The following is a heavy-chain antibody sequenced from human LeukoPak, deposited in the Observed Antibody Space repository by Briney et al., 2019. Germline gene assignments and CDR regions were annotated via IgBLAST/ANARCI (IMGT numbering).Heavy chain of an antibody. Sequence: SETLSLTCTVSGGSISSSSYYWGWLRQPPGKGLEWLGSIYYSGSTYYTPSLKSRVTISVDTSKNQFSLKLSSVTAADTAVYYCARHRIYYYESSGYYYPLDYWGQGTLVTVSS. J-gene: IGHJ4*02. V-gene: IGHV4-39*01. CDR2: IYYSGST. D-gene: IGHD3-22*01. CDR1: GGSISSSSYY. CDR3: ARHRIYYYESSGYYYPLDY.